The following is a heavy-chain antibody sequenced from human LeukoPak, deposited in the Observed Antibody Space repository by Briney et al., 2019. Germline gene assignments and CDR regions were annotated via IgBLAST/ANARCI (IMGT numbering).Heavy chain of an antibody. D-gene: IGHD6-13*01. CDR1: GYTFTSYA. V-gene: IGHV1-2*02. CDR2: INPNSGGT. CDR3: ARITGYSSS. Sequence: ASVKVSCKASGYTFTSYAMNWVRQAPGQGLEWMGWINPNSGGTNYAQKFQGRVTMTRDTSISTAYMELSRLRSDDTAVYYCARITGYSSSWGQGTLVTVSS. J-gene: IGHJ4*02.